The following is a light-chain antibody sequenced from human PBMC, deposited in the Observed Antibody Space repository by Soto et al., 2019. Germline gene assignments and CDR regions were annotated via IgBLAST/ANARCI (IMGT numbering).Light chain of an antibody. CDR3: QSYDSSLSAL. Sequence: QSVLTQPPSVSVSPGQRCTIFCTGISSNIGAGYDVQWYQQLPGTAPKLLIYGNNNRPSGVHDRFSGSKSGTSASLASTGRQAEDEADYYCQSYDSSLSALFGGGTQLTV. CDR1: SSNIGAGYD. CDR2: GNN. J-gene: IGLJ3*02. V-gene: IGLV1-40*01.